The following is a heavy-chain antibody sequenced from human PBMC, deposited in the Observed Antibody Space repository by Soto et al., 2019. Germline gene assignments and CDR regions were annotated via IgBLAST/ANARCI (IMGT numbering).Heavy chain of an antibody. CDR3: AKDKFLRGAVVGAATGDY. CDR1: GFTFSSYG. D-gene: IGHD2-15*01. V-gene: IGHV3-30*18. CDR2: ISYDGSNK. J-gene: IGHJ4*02. Sequence: QVQLVESGGGVFQPGRSLRLSCAASGFTFSSYGMHWVRQAPGKGLEWVAVISYDGSNKYYADSVKGRFTISRDNSKNALYLQMNSLRAEDTAVYYCAKDKFLRGAVVGAATGDYWGQGTLVTVSS.